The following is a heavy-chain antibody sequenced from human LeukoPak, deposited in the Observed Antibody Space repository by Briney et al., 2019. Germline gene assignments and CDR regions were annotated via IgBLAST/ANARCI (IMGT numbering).Heavy chain of an antibody. Sequence: SETLSLTCTVSGGSISSYYWSWIRQPPGKGLEWIGYIYYSGSTNYNPSLKSRVTISVDTSKNQFSLKLSSVTAADTAVYYCAGSGSYITPFDYWGQGTLVTVSS. CDR3: AGSGSYITPFDY. CDR1: GGSISSYY. V-gene: IGHV4-59*08. J-gene: IGHJ4*02. CDR2: IYYSGST. D-gene: IGHD3-10*01.